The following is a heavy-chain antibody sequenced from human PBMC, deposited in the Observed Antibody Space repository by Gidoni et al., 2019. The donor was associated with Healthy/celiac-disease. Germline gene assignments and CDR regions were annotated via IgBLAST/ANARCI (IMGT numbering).Heavy chain of an antibody. CDR3: ARMYTTGPGWFDP. V-gene: IGHV1-69*02. D-gene: IGHD4-17*01. Sequence: QVQLVQSGAEVKKPGSSVKVSCKASGGTFSSYTISWVRQAPGQGLEWMGRIIPILGIANYAQKFQGRVTITADKSTSTAYMELSSLRSEDTAVYYWARMYTTGPGWFDPWGQGTLVTVSS. J-gene: IGHJ5*02. CDR1: GGTFSSYT. CDR2: IIPILGIA.